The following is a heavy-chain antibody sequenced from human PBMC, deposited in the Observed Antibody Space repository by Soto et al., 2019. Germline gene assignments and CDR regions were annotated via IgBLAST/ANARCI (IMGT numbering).Heavy chain of an antibody. V-gene: IGHV3-66*01. Sequence: EVQLVGSGGGSVQPGGSLRLSCAASGFTVSSNYMSWVRQAPGKGLEWVSVIYSGGSTYYADSVKGRFTISRDNSKNTLYLQMNSLRAEDTAVYYCARDTAGTGFFDYWGQGTLVTVSS. CDR1: GFTVSSNY. J-gene: IGHJ4*02. CDR3: ARDTAGTGFFDY. CDR2: IYSGGST. D-gene: IGHD6-19*01.